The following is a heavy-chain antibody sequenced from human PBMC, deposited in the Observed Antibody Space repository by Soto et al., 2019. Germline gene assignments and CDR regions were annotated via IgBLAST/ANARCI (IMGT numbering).Heavy chain of an antibody. D-gene: IGHD3-22*01. V-gene: IGHV3-23*01. J-gene: IGHJ6*02. CDR2: ISGSGGST. CDR3: ARSYYYDSSGYYTFRAHRLLYYYGMDV. CDR1: GFTFSSYA. Sequence: PGGSLRLSCAASGFTFSSYAMSWVRQAPGKGLEWVSAISGSGGSTYYADSVKGRFTISRDNSKNTLYLQMNSLRAEDTAVYYCARSYYYDSSGYYTFRAHRLLYYYGMDVWGQGTTVTVSS.